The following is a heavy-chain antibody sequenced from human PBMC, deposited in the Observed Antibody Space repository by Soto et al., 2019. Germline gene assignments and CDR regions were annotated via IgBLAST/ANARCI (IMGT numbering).Heavy chain of an antibody. Sequence: QVQLVESGGGVVQPGRSLRLSCAASGFTFRSYGMHWVRQAPGKGLEWVAVIWNDGSERYYADSVKGRFTISRDNSKNTLDLKVNSLRAGDTAVYYCARDRAGVGYNIDVWGQGTTVTVSS. CDR3: ARDRAGVGYNIDV. CDR1: GFTFRSYG. J-gene: IGHJ6*02. CDR2: IWNDGSER. D-gene: IGHD5-12*01. V-gene: IGHV3-33*01.